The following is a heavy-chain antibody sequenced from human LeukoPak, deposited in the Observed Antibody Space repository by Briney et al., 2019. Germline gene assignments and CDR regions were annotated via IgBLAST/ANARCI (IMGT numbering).Heavy chain of an antibody. V-gene: IGHV4-34*01. CDR1: GGSFSGYY. J-gene: IGHJ3*02. D-gene: IGHD4-17*01. CDR3: ARTTVTTASAFDI. Sequence: SETLSLTCAVCGGSFSGYYWSWIRQPPGKGLEWIGEINHSGSTNYNPSLKSRVTISMDTSKNQFSLKLSSVTAADTAVYYCARTTVTTASAFDIWGQGTMVTVSS. CDR2: INHSGST.